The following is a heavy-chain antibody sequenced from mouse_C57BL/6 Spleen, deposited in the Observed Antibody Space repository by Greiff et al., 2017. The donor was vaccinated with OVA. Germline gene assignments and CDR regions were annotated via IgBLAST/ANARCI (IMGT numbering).Heavy chain of an antibody. CDR3: ARRATVLAPYLDY. V-gene: IGHV1-64*01. J-gene: IGHJ2*01. CDR1: GYTFTSYW. Sequence: QVQLQHSGAELVKPGASVKLSCKASGYTFTSYWLPWVKQRPGHGLEWIGMIHPNSGSTNYNEKFKSKATLTVDKSSSTAYMQLSSLTSEDSAVYYCARRATVLAPYLDYWGQGTTLTVSS. D-gene: IGHD1-1*01. CDR2: IHPNSGST.